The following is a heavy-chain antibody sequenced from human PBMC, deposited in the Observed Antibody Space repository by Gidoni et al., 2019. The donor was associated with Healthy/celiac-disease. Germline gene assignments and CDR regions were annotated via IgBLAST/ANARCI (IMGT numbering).Heavy chain of an antibody. CDR1: GFPLGSYR. CDR2: ISSSSSYI. CDR3: ARAPFWSGYPNYYYYYMDV. J-gene: IGHJ6*03. V-gene: IGHV3-21*01. Sequence: EVQLVESGGGLVKPGGSLRLSCAASGFPLGSYRLNWVRQAPGKGLEGGSSISSSSSYIYYADSVKGRFTISRDNAKNSLYLQMNSLRAEDTAVYYCARAPFWSGYPNYYYYYMDVWGKGTTVTVSS. D-gene: IGHD3-3*01.